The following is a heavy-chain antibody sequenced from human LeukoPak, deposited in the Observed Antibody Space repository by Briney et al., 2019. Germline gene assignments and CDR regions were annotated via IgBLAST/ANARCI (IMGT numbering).Heavy chain of an antibody. CDR1: GFTFSSYS. J-gene: IGHJ6*03. Sequence: GGSLRLSCAASGFTFSSYSMSWVRQAPGKGLEWVSAISGSGGNTYYADSVKGRFTISRDNSKNTLYLQMNSLRAEDTAVYYCAKDSAGYYYESSGYYAWDYCYYMDVWGKGTTVTVSS. V-gene: IGHV3-23*01. D-gene: IGHD3-22*01. CDR2: ISGSGGNT. CDR3: AKDSAGYYYESSGYYAWDYCYYMDV.